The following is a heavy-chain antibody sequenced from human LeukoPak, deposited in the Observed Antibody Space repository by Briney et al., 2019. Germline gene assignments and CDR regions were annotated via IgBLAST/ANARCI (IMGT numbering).Heavy chain of an antibody. V-gene: IGHV3-11*01. CDR3: ARRRDFIDY. J-gene: IGHJ4*02. D-gene: IGHD3/OR15-3a*01. CDR2: SSSSGSTI. Sequence: GGSLRFSCAASGFTLSDYYMSWIRQAPGKGLEWVSYSSSSGSTIYYADSVKGRFAISRDNAKNSLYLQMNSLRAEDTAVYYCARRRDFIDYWGQGTPVTVSS. CDR1: GFTLSDYY.